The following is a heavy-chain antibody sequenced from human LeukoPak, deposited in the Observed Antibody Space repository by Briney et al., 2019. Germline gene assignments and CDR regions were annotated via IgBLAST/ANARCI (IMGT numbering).Heavy chain of an antibody. V-gene: IGHV1-46*01. D-gene: IGHD2-2*01. CDR1: GYTFTSYY. Sequence: GASVKVSCKASGYTFTSYYMHWMRQAPGQGLEWMGIINPSGGSTSYAQKFQGRVTITADESTSTAYMELSSLRSEDTAVYYCARLFTPRYCSTTTCYWKGWFDPWGQGTLVTVSS. CDR3: ARLFTPRYCSTTTCYWKGWFDP. CDR2: INPSGGST. J-gene: IGHJ5*02.